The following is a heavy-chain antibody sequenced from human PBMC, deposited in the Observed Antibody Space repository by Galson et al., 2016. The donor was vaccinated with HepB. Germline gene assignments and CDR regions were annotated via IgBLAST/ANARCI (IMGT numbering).Heavy chain of an antibody. CDR2: ISYDGSNK. J-gene: IGHJ4*02. Sequence: SLRLSCAASEFTFSTYAIHWVRQAPGKGLEWVAVISYDGSNKYFADSVKGRFTISRDNSENTLYLQMNSLRAEDTAVYYCARVGIGSSWYFDYWGQGTLVTVSS. V-gene: IGHV3-30*04. D-gene: IGHD6-13*01. CDR1: EFTFSTYA. CDR3: ARVGIGSSWYFDY.